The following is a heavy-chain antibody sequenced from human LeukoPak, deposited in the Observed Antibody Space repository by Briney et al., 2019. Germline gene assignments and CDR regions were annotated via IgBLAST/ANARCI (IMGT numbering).Heavy chain of an antibody. CDR2: IYPSGST. J-gene: IGHJ4*02. CDR1: GDSISSGSFY. CDR3: ARDVLAAPGTFDY. D-gene: IGHD6-13*01. V-gene: IGHV4-61*02. Sequence: RPSETLSLTCSVSGDSISSGSFYWSWIRQPAGRGQEWIGRIYPSGSTNYNPSLKSRVTISLDTSKNQFSLKLSSVTAADTAVYYCARDVLAAPGTFDYWGQGALVTVSS.